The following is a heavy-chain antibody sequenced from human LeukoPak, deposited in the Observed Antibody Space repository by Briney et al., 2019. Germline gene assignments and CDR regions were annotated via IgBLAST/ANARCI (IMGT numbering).Heavy chain of an antibody. Sequence: PSETLSLTCAVSGGSISSSNWWSWVRQPPGKGLEWIGEIYHSGSTNYNPSLKSRVTISVDKSKNQFSLKLSSVTAADTAVYYCARHSAAGISYYFDYWGQGILVTVSS. CDR1: GGSISSSNW. D-gene: IGHD6-13*01. CDR3: ARHSAAGISYYFDY. V-gene: IGHV4-4*02. J-gene: IGHJ4*02. CDR2: IYHSGST.